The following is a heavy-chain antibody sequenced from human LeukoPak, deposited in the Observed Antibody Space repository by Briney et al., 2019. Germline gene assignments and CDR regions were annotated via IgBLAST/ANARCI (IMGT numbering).Heavy chain of an antibody. V-gene: IGHV7-4-1*02. D-gene: IGHD5-18*01. Sequence: ASVKVSCKASGYTFTSYAMNWVRQAPGQGLEWMGWINTNTGKPTYAQGFTGRFVFSLGTSVSTAYLQISSLKAEDTAVYYCARDQDTAMVTYAYYYYGMDVWGQGTTVTVSS. CDR3: ARDQDTAMVTYAYYYYGMDV. J-gene: IGHJ6*02. CDR1: GYTFTSYA. CDR2: INTNTGKP.